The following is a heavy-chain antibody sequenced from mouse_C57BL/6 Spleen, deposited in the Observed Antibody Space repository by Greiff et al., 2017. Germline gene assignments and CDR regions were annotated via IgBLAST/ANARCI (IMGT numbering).Heavy chain of an antibody. CDR3: ARVGAGSSDYYAMDY. CDR1: GYTFTNYW. V-gene: IGHV1-63*01. CDR2: IYPGGGYT. Sequence: QVQLQQSGAELVRPGTSVKMSCKASGYTFTNYWIGWAKQRPGHGLEWIGDIYPGGGYTNYNEKFKGKATLTADKSSSTAYMQFSSLTSEDSAIYYCARVGAGSSDYYAMDYWGQGTSVTVSS. D-gene: IGHD1-1*01. J-gene: IGHJ4*01.